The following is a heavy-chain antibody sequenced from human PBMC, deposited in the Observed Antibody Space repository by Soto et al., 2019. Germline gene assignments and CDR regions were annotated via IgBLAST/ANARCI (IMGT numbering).Heavy chain of an antibody. J-gene: IGHJ4*02. CDR2: ISGSGGST. D-gene: IGHD3-10*01. V-gene: IGHV3-23*01. Sequence: EVQLLESGGGLVQPGGSLRLSCAASGFTFSSYAMSWVRQAPVKGLEWVSAISGSGGSTYYADSVKGRFTISRDNSKNTLYLQMNSLRAEDTAVYYCAKRVMVRGVADYWGQGTLVTVSS. CDR3: AKRVMVRGVADY. CDR1: GFTFSSYA.